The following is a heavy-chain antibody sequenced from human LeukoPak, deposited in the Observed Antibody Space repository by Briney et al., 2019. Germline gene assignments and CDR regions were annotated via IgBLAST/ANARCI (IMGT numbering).Heavy chain of an antibody. CDR1: GGSISSYY. D-gene: IGHD1-26*01. V-gene: IGHV4-59*01. CDR3: ARVLGSDLHIDY. Sequence: PSETLSLTCTVSGGSISSYYWSWIRQPPGKGLEWIGYIYYSGSTNYNPSLKSRVTISVDTSKNQFSLKLSSVTAADTAVYYCARVLGSDLHIDYWGQGTLVTVSS. J-gene: IGHJ4*02. CDR2: IYYSGST.